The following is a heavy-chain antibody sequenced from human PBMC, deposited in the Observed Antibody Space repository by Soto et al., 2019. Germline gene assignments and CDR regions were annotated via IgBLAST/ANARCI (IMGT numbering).Heavy chain of an antibody. J-gene: IGHJ6*02. V-gene: IGHV4-31*03. CDR1: GGSISSGSYY. D-gene: IGHD2-2*01. CDR3: AREKCSTSCPMDV. Sequence: SDTLSLTCTVSGGSISSGSYYWAGIRQHPGKGLEWIGYIYHSGSTYYNPSLKSRVDISVDRSKNQFSLKLSSVSAADTAVYYCAREKCSTSCPMDVWGQGTTVTVSS. CDR2: IYHSGST.